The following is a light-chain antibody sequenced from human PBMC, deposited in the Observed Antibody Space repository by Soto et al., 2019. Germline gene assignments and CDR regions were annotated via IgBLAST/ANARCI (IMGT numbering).Light chain of an antibody. Sequence: QSVLTQPASVSGSPGQSITISCTGTSSDVGGYNYVSWYQHHPGKAPKLIIYDVSNRPSGVSIRFSGSKSDNTASLTISGLQPEDEADYHCSSYTTRHTRQIVFGTGTKVTVL. CDR1: SSDVGGYNY. CDR2: DVS. J-gene: IGLJ1*01. V-gene: IGLV2-14*03. CDR3: SSYTTRHTRQIV.